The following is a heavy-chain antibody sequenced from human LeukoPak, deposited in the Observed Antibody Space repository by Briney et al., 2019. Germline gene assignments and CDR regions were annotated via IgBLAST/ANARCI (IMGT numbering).Heavy chain of an antibody. Sequence: GGSLRLSCAASGFTFSGYWMHWVRQAPGKGLVWVSRINTDGSSAWYADSVKGRFTISRDSAKNTLYLQMNSLRAEDTALYYCAREMDIAMVFDYWGQGTMVTVSS. CDR2: INTDGSSA. V-gene: IGHV3-74*01. D-gene: IGHD5-18*01. CDR1: GFTFSGYW. CDR3: AREMDIAMVFDY. J-gene: IGHJ4*02.